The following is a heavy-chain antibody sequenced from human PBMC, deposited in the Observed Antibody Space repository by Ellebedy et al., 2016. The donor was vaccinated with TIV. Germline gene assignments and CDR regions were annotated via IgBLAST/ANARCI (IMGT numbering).Heavy chain of an antibody. CDR1: GFTFSRFG. V-gene: IGHV3-NL1*01. D-gene: IGHD2-8*02. CDR3: AKDRIFGEGYWVFDF. J-gene: IGHJ4*02. CDR2: INNGGRTT. Sequence: PGGSLRLSCAASGFTFSRFGMQWFRQAPGKGLEWVSGINNGGRTTSYADSVKGRFTISRDNSRSTLYLQMNSLRAEDSAVYYCAKDRIFGEGYWVFDFWGQGTVVTVST.